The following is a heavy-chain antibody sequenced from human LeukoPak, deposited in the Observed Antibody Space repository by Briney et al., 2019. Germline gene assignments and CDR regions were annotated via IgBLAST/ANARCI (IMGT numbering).Heavy chain of an antibody. CDR1: GFTFNTYW. V-gene: IGHV3-74*01. Sequence: PGGSLRLSCEASGFTFNTYWIHWVRQAPGKGLVWVSRVNEGGSETNYADSVKGRLTISRDNAKNTAYLEMDSLRVEDTAVYYCARAKPADFDLWGRGTLLTVSS. CDR2: VNEGGSET. CDR3: ARAKPADFDL. J-gene: IGHJ2*01.